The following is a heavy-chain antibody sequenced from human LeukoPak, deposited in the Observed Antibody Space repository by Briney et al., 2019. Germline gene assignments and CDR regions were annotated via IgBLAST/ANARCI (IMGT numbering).Heavy chain of an antibody. Sequence: GGSLRLSCAVSGFTFSSYDMNWVRQAPGKGLEWVAFIRYDGSRKYYADSVKGRFTISRDNSKNTVYLQMNSLRAEDTAVYYCARDPSSSSSVGGYLDYWGQGTLVTVSS. CDR1: GFTFSSYD. CDR2: IRYDGSRK. V-gene: IGHV3-30*02. D-gene: IGHD6-6*01. CDR3: ARDPSSSSSVGGYLDY. J-gene: IGHJ4*02.